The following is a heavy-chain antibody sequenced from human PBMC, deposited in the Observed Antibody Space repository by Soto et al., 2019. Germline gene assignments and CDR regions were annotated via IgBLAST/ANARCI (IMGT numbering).Heavy chain of an antibody. V-gene: IGHV3-23*01. CDR1: GFTFSSYA. CDR3: ARYIPGVRYYGMDV. Sequence: PGGSLRLSCPASGFTFSSYAMKWVRQAPGKGLEWVSLIGESGTPTYYADSMKGRFTISRDNSGNTLFLEMYSLRAEDTAVYYCARYIPGVRYYGMDVWGQGTTVTVSS. J-gene: IGHJ6*02. D-gene: IGHD2-2*01. CDR2: IGESGTPT.